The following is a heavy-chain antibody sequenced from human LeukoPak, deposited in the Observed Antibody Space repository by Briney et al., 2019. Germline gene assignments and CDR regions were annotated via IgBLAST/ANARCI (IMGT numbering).Heavy chain of an antibody. D-gene: IGHD3-16*02. V-gene: IGHV1-2*02. Sequence: ASVKVSCKASGYTFTGYYMHWVRQAPGRGLEWMGWINPNSGGTNYAQKFQGRVTMTRDTSISTAYMELSRLRSDDTAVYYCARVRPLITFGGVIAAFDYWGQGTLVTVSS. CDR3: ARVRPLITFGGVIAAFDY. CDR2: INPNSGGT. CDR1: GYTFTGYY. J-gene: IGHJ4*02.